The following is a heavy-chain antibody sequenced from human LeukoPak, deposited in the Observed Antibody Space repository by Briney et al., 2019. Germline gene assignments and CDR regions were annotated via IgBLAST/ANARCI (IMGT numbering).Heavy chain of an antibody. Sequence: GGSLRLSCAVSGFTVSSNYMNWVRQAPGKGLEWVSVIYSGGTTYYADSVKGRFTISRDNSKNTLYLQMNSLRAEDTAVYYCASQWELRYRGQGTLVTVSS. V-gene: IGHV3-53*01. J-gene: IGHJ4*02. D-gene: IGHD1-26*01. CDR3: ASQWELRY. CDR1: GFTVSSNY. CDR2: IYSGGTT.